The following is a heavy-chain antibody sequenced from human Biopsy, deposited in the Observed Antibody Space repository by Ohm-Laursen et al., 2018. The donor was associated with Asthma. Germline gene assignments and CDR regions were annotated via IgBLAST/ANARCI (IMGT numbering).Heavy chain of an antibody. Sequence: ASVKVSCKASGYTFTSDISWVRQATGQGLEWMGWMNSNSGNTDYAQKFQGRVTMTRDTSISTAYMELSSLRSEDTAVYYCARAVDYSHYYGIDVWGQGTTVTVS. CDR2: MNSNSGNT. CDR1: GYTFTSD. D-gene: IGHD3-10*01. CDR3: ARAVDYSHYYGIDV. V-gene: IGHV1-8*01. J-gene: IGHJ6*02.